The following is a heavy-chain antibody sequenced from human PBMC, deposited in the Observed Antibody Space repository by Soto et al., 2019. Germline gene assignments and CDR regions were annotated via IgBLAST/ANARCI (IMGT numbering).Heavy chain of an antibody. CDR2: IYPGDSDT. CDR1: GYSFTSYW. CDR3: ARHSGYSYGLVYYYYGMDV. Sequence: GESLKISCKGSGYSFTSYWIGWVRQMPGKGLEWMGIIYPGDSDTRYSPSFQGQVTISADKSISTAYLQWSSLKASDTAMYYCARHSGYSYGLVYYYYGMDVWGQGTTVTVSS. D-gene: IGHD5-18*01. J-gene: IGHJ6*02. V-gene: IGHV5-51*01.